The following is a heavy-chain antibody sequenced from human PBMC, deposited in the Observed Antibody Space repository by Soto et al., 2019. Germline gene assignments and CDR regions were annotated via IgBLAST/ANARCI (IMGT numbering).Heavy chain of an antibody. CDR1: GCIFSDYY. CDR2: ISGTSNFI. V-gene: IGHV3-11*05. J-gene: IGHJ4*02. Sequence: QVQLVDSGGGLVRPGGSLRLSCAASGCIFSDYYMTWLRQVPGKGLESLSYISGTSNFINYADSVKGRFTISRDNAKKSVYLQMNSLRAEDTATYFCSRDPRVLAFWGQGTLVTVSS. CDR3: SRDPRVLAF.